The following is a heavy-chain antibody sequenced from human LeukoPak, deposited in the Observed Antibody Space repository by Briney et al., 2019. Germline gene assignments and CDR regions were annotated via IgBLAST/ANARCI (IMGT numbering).Heavy chain of an antibody. J-gene: IGHJ4*02. CDR2: INSDGSWT. CDR3: VSFYETY. Sequence: GGSLRLSCAASGSYWMHWVRQAPGKGLVWVSHINSDGSWTSYADSVKGRSTISKDNAKNTVYLQMNNLRAEDTAVYYCVSFYETYWGRGTLVTVSS. D-gene: IGHD2/OR15-2a*01. CDR1: GSYW. V-gene: IGHV3-74*01.